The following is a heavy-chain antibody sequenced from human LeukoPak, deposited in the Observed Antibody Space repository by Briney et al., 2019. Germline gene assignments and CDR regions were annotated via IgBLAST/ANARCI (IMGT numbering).Heavy chain of an antibody. V-gene: IGHV4-34*01. CDR1: GGSFSGYY. CDR2: INHSGST. Sequence: SETLSLTCAVYGGSFSGYYWSWIRQPPGKGLEWIGEINHSGSTNYNPSLKSRVTISVDTPKNQFSLKLSSVTAADTAVYYCARVDTAMAKDPYYFDYWGQGTLVTVSS. D-gene: IGHD5-18*01. J-gene: IGHJ4*02. CDR3: ARVDTAMAKDPYYFDY.